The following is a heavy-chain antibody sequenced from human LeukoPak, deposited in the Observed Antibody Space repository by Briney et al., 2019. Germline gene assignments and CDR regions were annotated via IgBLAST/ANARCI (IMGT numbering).Heavy chain of an antibody. CDR1: GFTFSNYW. Sequence: GGSLRLSCAASGFTFSNYWMSWVRQAPGKGLEWVANIKQDRSEKYYVDSVKGRFTISRDNSKNTLYLQMNSLRAEDTAVYYCARETREQHLDYWGQGTLVTVSS. CDR3: ARETREQHLDY. D-gene: IGHD1-26*01. V-gene: IGHV3-7*01. CDR2: IKQDRSEK. J-gene: IGHJ4*02.